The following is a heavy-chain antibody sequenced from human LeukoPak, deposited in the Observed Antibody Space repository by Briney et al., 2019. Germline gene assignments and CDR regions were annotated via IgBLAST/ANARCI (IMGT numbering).Heavy chain of an antibody. Sequence: SETLSLTCTVSGGSISSYDWSWIRQRPGKGLEWIGYIYYSGSTNYNPSLKSRVTISVDTSKNQFSLKLSPVTAADTAVYYCATTYDSSGYFYFDYWGQGTLVTVSS. D-gene: IGHD3-22*01. CDR2: IYYSGST. CDR3: ATTYDSSGYFYFDY. V-gene: IGHV4-59*01. CDR1: GGSISSYD. J-gene: IGHJ4*02.